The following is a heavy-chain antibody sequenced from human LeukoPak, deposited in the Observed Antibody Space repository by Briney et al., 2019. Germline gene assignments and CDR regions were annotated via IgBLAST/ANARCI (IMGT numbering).Heavy chain of an antibody. D-gene: IGHD5-12*01. Sequence: GGSLRLSCAASGFTFSAHWMSWVRQAPGKGLEWVANIKEDGSEKFYVDSVKGRFTISRDNSKNTLYLQMNSLRAEDTAVYYCAKELRFPDYWGQGTLVTVSS. CDR3: AKELRFPDY. CDR1: GFTFSAHW. J-gene: IGHJ4*02. CDR2: IKEDGSEK. V-gene: IGHV3-7*03.